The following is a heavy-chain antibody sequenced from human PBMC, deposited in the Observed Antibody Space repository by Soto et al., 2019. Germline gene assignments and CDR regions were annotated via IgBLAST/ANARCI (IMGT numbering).Heavy chain of an antibody. CDR1: GFTFSDYS. D-gene: IGHD4-17*01. CDR2: ISYDGNKK. CDR3: ARDGSPYGEPHDAFDI. V-gene: IGHV3-30-3*01. J-gene: IGHJ3*02. Sequence: VQLIQSGGGVVQPGRSLRLSCAASGFTFSDYSLQWVRQAPGKGLQWVALISYDGNKKDYADSVNGRFSVSRDNSRNTLYLQVNSPRPEDTAVYYCARDGSPYGEPHDAFDIWGQGTLVTVSS.